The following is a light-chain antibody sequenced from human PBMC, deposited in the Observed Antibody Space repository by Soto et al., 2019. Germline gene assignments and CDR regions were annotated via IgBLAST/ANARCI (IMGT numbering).Light chain of an antibody. Sequence: QSVLTQPASVSGSPGQSITISCTGISSDVNIYDYFSWYQLHPGKAPKLVIYDVTKRPSGVSNRFSGSKSGNTASLTISGLQAEDEADYYCSSHTRSSTLVVFGRGTKVTVL. CDR3: SSHTRSSTLVV. CDR2: DVT. J-gene: IGLJ2*01. CDR1: SSDVNIYDY. V-gene: IGLV2-14*03.